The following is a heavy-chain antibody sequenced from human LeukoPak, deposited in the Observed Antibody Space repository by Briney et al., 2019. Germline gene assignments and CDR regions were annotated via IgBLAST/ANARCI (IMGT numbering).Heavy chain of an antibody. D-gene: IGHD3-22*01. J-gene: IGHJ4*02. Sequence: PGGSLRLSCAASGFTFSSYAMHWVRQASGKGLEWVAVISYDGSNKYYADSVKGRFTISRDNSKNTLYLQMNSLRAEDTAVYYCARGGSGYYLFDYWGQGTLVTVSS. V-gene: IGHV3-30-3*01. CDR2: ISYDGSNK. CDR3: ARGGSGYYLFDY. CDR1: GFTFSSYA.